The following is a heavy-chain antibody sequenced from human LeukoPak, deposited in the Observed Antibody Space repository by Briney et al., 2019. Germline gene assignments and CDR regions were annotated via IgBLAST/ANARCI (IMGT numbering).Heavy chain of an antibody. CDR1: GFNFIDYS. D-gene: IGHD5-12*01. J-gene: IGHJ4*01. CDR3: ARDHRYAFDN. V-gene: IGHV3-48*01. Sequence: GGSLRLSCAASGFNFIDYSMNWVRQAPGKGLEWISYIGISSGNSKYADSVKGRFTISRDKARNSLYLQMNSLRVEDTAVYYCARDHRYAFDNWGHGTLVTVSS. CDR2: IGISSGNS.